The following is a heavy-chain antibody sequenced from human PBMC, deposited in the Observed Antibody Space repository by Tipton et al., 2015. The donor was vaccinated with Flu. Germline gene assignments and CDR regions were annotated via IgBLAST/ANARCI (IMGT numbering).Heavy chain of an antibody. CDR2: INHSGST. D-gene: IGHD3-3*01. CDR1: GGSFSGYY. J-gene: IGHJ6*02. V-gene: IGHV4-34*01. Sequence: TLSLTCAVYGGSFSGYYWSWIRQPPGKGLEWIGEINHSGSTNYNPSLKSRVTISVDTSKNQFSLKLSSVTAADTAVYYCARRGWSGYYGSYYYGMDVWDQGP. CDR3: ARRGWSGYYGSYYYGMDV.